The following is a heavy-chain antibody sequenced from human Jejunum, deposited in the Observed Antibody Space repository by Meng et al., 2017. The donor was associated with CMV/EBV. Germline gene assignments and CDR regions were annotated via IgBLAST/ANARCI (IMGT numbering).Heavy chain of an antibody. D-gene: IGHD2-15*01. J-gene: IGHJ5*02. V-gene: IGHV3-30-3*01. CDR3: ARHGYCNGGGCDGGWFDP. Sequence: FITYAMHWVRQAPGKGLEWVAAISYDVNRKYYADSVKGRFTISRDNSKNTLYLQIDSLRVDDTALYFCARHGYCNGGGCDGGWFDPWGQGTLVTVSS. CDR1: FITYA. CDR2: ISYDVNRK.